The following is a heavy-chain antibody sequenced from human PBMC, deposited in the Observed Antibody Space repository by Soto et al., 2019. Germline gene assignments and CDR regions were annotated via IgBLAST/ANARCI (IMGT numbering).Heavy chain of an antibody. D-gene: IGHD6-19*01. V-gene: IGHV3-21*01. Sequence: EVQLVESGGGLVKPGGSLDLSCAASGFPFSSYTRTWFRQAPGKGLEWVSSISSSSSYIYYADSVKGRFTISRDNAKNSLYLQMNSLRAEDTAVYYCARGYSSGDYWGQGTLVTVSS. CDR2: ISSSSSYI. CDR3: ARGYSSGDY. J-gene: IGHJ4*02. CDR1: GFPFSSYT.